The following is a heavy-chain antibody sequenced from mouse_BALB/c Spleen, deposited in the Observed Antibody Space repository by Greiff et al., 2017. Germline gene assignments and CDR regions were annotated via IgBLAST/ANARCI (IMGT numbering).Heavy chain of an antibody. CDR1: GFSLTSYD. Sequence: VKLVESGPGLVAPSQSLSITCTVSGFSLTSYDISWIRQPPGKGLEWLGVIWTGGGTNYNSAFMSRLSISKDNSKSQVFLKMNSLQTDDTAIYYRGRDGGYAMDYWGQGTSVTVSS. CDR2: IWTGGGT. CDR3: GRDGGYAMDY. V-gene: IGHV2-9-2*01. J-gene: IGHJ4*01.